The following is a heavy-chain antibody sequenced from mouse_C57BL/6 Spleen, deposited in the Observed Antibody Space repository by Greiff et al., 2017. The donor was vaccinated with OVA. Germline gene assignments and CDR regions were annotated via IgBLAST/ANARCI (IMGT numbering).Heavy chain of an antibody. Sequence: VKLQESGAELVRPGASVTLSCKASGYTFTDYEMHWVKQTPVHGLEWIGAIDPETGGTAYNQTFKGKAILTADKSSSTAYMELRSLTSEDSAVDYCTSYGSSYYYAMDYWGQGTSVTVSS. V-gene: IGHV1-15*01. CDR1: GYTFTDYE. J-gene: IGHJ4*01. CDR2: IDPETGGT. CDR3: TSYGSSYYYAMDY. D-gene: IGHD1-1*01.